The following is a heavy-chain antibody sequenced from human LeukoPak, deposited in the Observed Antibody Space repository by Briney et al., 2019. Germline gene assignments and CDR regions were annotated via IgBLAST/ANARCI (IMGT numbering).Heavy chain of an antibody. CDR3: AREGLITMVRGPLRYYYMDV. CDR1: GGSFSGYY. Sequence: PSETLSLTCAVYGGSFSGYYWSWIRQPPGKGLEWIGEINHSGSTNYNPSLKSRVTISVDTSKNQFSLKLSSVTAADTAVYYCAREGLITMVRGPLRYYYMDVWGKGTTVTISS. D-gene: IGHD3-10*01. V-gene: IGHV4-34*01. J-gene: IGHJ6*03. CDR2: INHSGST.